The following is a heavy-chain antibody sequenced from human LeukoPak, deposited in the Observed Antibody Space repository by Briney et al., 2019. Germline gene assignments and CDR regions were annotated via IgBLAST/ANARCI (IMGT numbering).Heavy chain of an antibody. V-gene: IGHV3-48*04. CDR2: IVGSSSNI. J-gene: IGHJ4*02. Sequence: PGGSLRLSCTASGFIFSTYSMNWVRQAPGKGLEWVSYIVGSSSNIYYADSVKGRFTISRDNAKNSLYLQMDSPRAEDTAVYYCATDSPETAAFDYWGQGTLVTVSS. CDR3: ATDSPETAAFDY. CDR1: GFIFSTYS. D-gene: IGHD1-1*01.